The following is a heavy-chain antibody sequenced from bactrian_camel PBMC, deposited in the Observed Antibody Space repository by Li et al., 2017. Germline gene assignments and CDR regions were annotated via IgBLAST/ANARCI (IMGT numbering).Heavy chain of an antibody. CDR1: YTYNEGD. J-gene: IGHJ4*01. CDR2: IDSTGSA. Sequence: VQLVESGGGSVQAGGSLRLSCGYTYNEGDMAWFRQAPGKEREGVAAIDSTGSANYADSVKGRFTISKDNARNTLALQMNSLKPEDTAMYYCAADSVGRCRARAWVEWPSVAAYDYWGQGTQVTVS. CDR3: AADSVGRCRARAWVEWPSVAAYDY. V-gene: IGHV3S53*01. D-gene: IGHD1*01.